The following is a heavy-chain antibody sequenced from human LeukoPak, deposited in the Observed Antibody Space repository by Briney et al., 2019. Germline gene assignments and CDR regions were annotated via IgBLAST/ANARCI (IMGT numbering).Heavy chain of an antibody. D-gene: IGHD2-15*01. Sequence: VASVKVSCTASGFTFTSSAVQWVRQARGQRLEWIGWIVVGSGNTNYAQKFQERVTITRDMSTSTAYMELSSLRSEDTAVYYCAADTQNYYYYYGMDVWGQGTTVTVSS. J-gene: IGHJ6*02. V-gene: IGHV1-58*01. CDR2: IVVGSGNT. CDR3: AADTQNYYYYYGMDV. CDR1: GFTFTSSA.